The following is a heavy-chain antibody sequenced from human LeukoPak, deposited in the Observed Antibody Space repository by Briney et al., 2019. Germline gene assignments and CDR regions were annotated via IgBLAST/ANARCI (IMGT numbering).Heavy chain of an antibody. D-gene: IGHD2-2*01. J-gene: IGHJ5*02. CDR2: ISYDGSNK. CDR3: ARDLAYCSSTSCYDNWFDH. V-gene: IGHV3-30-3*01. Sequence: GGSLRLSCAASGFTFSSDAMHWCRRAPGRGLEGGAVISYDGSNKYYADSVKGRFTISRDTSKNTLYLKMNRIRAEDTAVYYCARDLAYCSSTSCYDNWFDHWGQGTLVTVSS. CDR1: GFTFSSDA.